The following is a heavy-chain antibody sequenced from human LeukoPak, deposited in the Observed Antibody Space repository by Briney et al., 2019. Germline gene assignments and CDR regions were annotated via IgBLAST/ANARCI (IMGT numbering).Heavy chain of an antibody. Sequence: SQTLSLTCTVSDGSINIDTYYWSWIRQPAGKGLEWIGYIYYSGSTNYNPSLKSRVTMSIDTSKSQFSLKLSSVTAADTAVYYCARVGLEFYRPYYMDVWGKGTTVTVSS. CDR1: DGSINIDTYY. V-gene: IGHV4-61*09. CDR2: IYYSGST. CDR3: ARVGLEFYRPYYMDV. J-gene: IGHJ6*03. D-gene: IGHD3-3*01.